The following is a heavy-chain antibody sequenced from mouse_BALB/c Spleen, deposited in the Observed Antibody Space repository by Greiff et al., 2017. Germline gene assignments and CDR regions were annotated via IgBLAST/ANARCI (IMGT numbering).Heavy chain of an antibody. V-gene: IGHV1-87*01. D-gene: IGHD1-1*01. Sequence: VKVVESGAELARPGASVKLSCKASGYTFTSYWMQWVKQRPGQGLEWIGAIYPGDGDTRYTQKFKGKATLTADKSSSTAYMQLSSLASEDSAVYYCASGTYYYEVFDYWGQGTTLTVSS. J-gene: IGHJ2*01. CDR1: GYTFTSYW. CDR2: IYPGDGDT. CDR3: ASGTYYYEVFDY.